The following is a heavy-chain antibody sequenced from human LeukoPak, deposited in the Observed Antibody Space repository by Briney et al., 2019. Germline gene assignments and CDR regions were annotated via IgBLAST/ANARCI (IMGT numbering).Heavy chain of an antibody. V-gene: IGHV3-30*18. J-gene: IGHJ4*02. D-gene: IGHD2-15*01. CDR1: GXTFSSYG. CDR3: AKSARRVFIVVVVAAPDY. Sequence: PGGSLRLSCAASGXTFSSYGMHWVRQAPGKGLEWVAVISYDGSNKYYADSVKGRFTISRDNSKNTLYLQMNSLRAEDTAVYYCAKSARRVFIVVVVAAPDYWGQGTLVTVSS. CDR2: ISYDGSNK.